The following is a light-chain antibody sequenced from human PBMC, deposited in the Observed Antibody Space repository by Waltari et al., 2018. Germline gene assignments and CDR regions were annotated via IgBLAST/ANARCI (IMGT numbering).Light chain of an antibody. CDR2: GAS. V-gene: IGKV3-20*01. CDR1: QSVTNNY. CDR3: QQYASSPA. J-gene: IGKJ2*01. Sequence: EIVLTQSQGSLSLSPGETASLSCRASQSVTNNYLAWYQQKPGQAPILLIFGASSRASGTPDRFSGSGSGTDFTLTISRLEPDDFAVYYCQQYASSPAFGQGTKLEIK.